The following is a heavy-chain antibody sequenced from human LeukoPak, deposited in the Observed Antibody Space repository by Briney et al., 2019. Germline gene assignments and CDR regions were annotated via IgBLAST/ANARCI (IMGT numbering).Heavy chain of an antibody. CDR2: ISGSGGST. Sequence: PGGSLRLSCAASGFTFSSYAMSWVRQAPGKGLEWVSAISGSGGSTYYADSVKGRFTISRDNSKNTLYLQMNSLRAEDTAVYYCAKVLGYYYDSSGYCYFDYWGQGTLVTVSS. D-gene: IGHD3-22*01. V-gene: IGHV3-23*01. CDR3: AKVLGYYYDSSGYCYFDY. CDR1: GFTFSSYA. J-gene: IGHJ4*02.